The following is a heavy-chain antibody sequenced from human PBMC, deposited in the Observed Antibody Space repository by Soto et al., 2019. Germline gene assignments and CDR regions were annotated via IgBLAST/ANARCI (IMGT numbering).Heavy chain of an antibody. J-gene: IGHJ4*02. Sequence: GRSLRLSWSASGFTFSDYYMSWIRQAPGKGLEWVSYISSSGSTIYYADSVKGRFTMSRDNAKNSLYLQMNSLRAEDTAVYYCARDAGAFYYFDYWGQGTLVTVSS. V-gene: IGHV3-11*01. CDR2: ISSSGSTI. CDR3: ARDAGAFYYFDY. CDR1: GFTFSDYY. D-gene: IGHD3-10*01.